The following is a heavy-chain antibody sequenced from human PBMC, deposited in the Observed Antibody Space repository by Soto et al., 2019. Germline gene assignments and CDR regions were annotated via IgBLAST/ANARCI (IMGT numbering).Heavy chain of an antibody. J-gene: IGHJ3*02. Sequence: GGSLRLSCAASGFTFSTYWMSWVRQAPGKGLEWLANIKEDGSEKYYVDSLKGRFTISRDNAKNSLYVQMNSLRVEDTAVYYCARGGIGYCSGGTCFYSAFDIWGQGSMVTVSS. D-gene: IGHD2-15*01. V-gene: IGHV3-7*01. CDR1: GFTFSTYW. CDR2: IKEDGSEK. CDR3: ARGGIGYCSGGTCFYSAFDI.